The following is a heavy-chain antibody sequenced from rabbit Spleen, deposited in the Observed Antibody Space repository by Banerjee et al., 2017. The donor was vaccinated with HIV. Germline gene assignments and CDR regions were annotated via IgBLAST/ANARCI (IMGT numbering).Heavy chain of an antibody. CDR2: IGGAGGGGS. V-gene: IGHV1S40*01. Sequence: QSLEESGGDLVKPGASLTLTCTASGIDFSSKSVYWVRQAPGKGLEWIACIGGAGGGGSAYANWAKGRFTISKTSSTTVTLQMTSLTVADTATYFCARDAGTSFSTYGMDLWGQGTLVTVS. D-gene: IGHD8-1*01. CDR3: ARDAGTSFSTYGMDL. CDR1: GIDFSSKS. J-gene: IGHJ6*01.